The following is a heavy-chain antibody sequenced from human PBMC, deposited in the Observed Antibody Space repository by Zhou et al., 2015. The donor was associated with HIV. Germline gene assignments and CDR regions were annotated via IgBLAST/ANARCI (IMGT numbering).Heavy chain of an antibody. J-gene: IGHJ4*02. V-gene: IGHV1-69*01. CDR2: IIPIFGTA. CDR3: ARGGYSGYDSYYFDY. CDR1: GGTFSSYA. Sequence: QVHLVQSGAEVKRPGSSVKVSCKASGGTFSSYAISWVRQAPGQGLEWMGGIIPIFGTANYAQKFQGRVTITADESTSTAYMELSSLRSEDTAVYYCARGGYSGYDSYYFDYWGQGTLVTVSS. D-gene: IGHD5-12*01.